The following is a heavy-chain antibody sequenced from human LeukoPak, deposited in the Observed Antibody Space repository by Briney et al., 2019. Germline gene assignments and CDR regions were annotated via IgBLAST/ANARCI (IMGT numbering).Heavy chain of an antibody. V-gene: IGHV3-23*01. J-gene: IGHJ4*02. CDR2: INGNGGST. Sequence: PGGSLRLSCAASGFTFSIYAMSWVRHIPGKGLEWGSGINGNGGSTNYADSVKGRCTISRDNSKNTMYLQMNSLRAGDTAVYYCAKDGGLVGAHQGDYWGQGTLVTVSS. CDR1: GFTFSIYA. D-gene: IGHD1-26*01. CDR3: AKDGGLVGAHQGDY.